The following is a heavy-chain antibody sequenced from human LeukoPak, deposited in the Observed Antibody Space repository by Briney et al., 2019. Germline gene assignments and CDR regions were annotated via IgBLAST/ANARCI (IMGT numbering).Heavy chain of an antibody. CDR2: ISYDGSNK. V-gene: IGHV3-30*18. Sequence: GRSLRLSCAASGFTFSSYGMHWVRQAPGKGLEWVAVISYDGSNKYYADSVKGRFTISRDNSKNTLYLQMNSLRAEDTAVYYCAKAVYYFDYWGQGTLVTVSS. J-gene: IGHJ4*02. D-gene: IGHD2-8*01. CDR1: GFTFSSYG. CDR3: AKAVYYFDY.